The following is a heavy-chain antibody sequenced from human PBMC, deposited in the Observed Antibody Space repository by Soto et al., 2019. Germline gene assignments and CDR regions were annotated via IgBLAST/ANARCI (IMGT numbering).Heavy chain of an antibody. CDR2: INPSGGST. V-gene: IGHV1-46*03. CDR3: ARTMPYYDFWSGYSEQLMDV. J-gene: IGHJ6*03. CDR1: GYTFTSYY. D-gene: IGHD3-3*01. Sequence: GASVKVSCKASGYTFTSYYMHWVRQAPGQGLEWMGIINPSGGSTSYAQKFQGRVTMTRDTSTSTVYMELSSLRSEDTAVYYCARTMPYYDFWSGYSEQLMDVWGKGTTVTVSS.